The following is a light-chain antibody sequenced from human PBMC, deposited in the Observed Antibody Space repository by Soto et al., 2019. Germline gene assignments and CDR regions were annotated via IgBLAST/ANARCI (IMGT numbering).Light chain of an antibody. V-gene: IGLV2-23*03. CDR3: SSYAGSTTFVV. J-gene: IGLJ2*01. CDR1: NSDVGSYNL. CDR2: EGT. Sequence: QAVVTQPASVSGSPGQSITISCTGTNSDVGSYNLVSWYQQHPGKAPKLMIYEGTKRPSGVSNRFSGSKSGNTASLTISGLQAEDEAEYYCSSYAGSTTFVVFGGGTKVTVL.